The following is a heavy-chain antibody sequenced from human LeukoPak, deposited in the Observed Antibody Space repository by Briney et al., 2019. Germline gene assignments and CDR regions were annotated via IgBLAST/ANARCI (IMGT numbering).Heavy chain of an antibody. CDR2: VFPGDSDT. CDR3: ASRVTGDDAFDI. V-gene: IGHV5-51*01. J-gene: IGHJ3*02. D-gene: IGHD2-21*02. CDR1: GYSFSTYW. Sequence: GESLKISCEASGYSFSTYWIGWVRQMPGKGLEWMGIVFPGDSDTRYSPSFQGQVTISADKSIRTAYLQWSSLKASDTAMYYCASRVTGDDAFDIWGQGTMVTVSS.